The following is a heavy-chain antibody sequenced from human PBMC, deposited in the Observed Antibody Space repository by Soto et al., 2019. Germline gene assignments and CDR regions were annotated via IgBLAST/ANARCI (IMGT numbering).Heavy chain of an antibody. V-gene: IGHV3-30-3*01. CDR1: GFTFSSYA. J-gene: IGHJ4*02. CDR3: ARDPMGRYYGSGSYYFDY. CDR2: ISYDGSNK. Sequence: QVQLVESGGGVVQPGRSLRLSCAASGFTFSSYAMHWVRQAPGKGLEWVAVISYDGSNKYYADSVKGRFTISRDNSKNPQDLQMNSLRAEYTAVYYCARDPMGRYYGSGSYYFDYWGQGTLVTVSS. D-gene: IGHD3-10*01.